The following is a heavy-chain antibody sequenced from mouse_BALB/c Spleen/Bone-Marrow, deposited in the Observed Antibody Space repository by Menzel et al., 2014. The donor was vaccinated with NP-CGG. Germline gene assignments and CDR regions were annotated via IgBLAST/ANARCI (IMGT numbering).Heavy chain of an antibody. CDR3: TRDNGPFDY. CDR2: ITGGGSYT. Sequence: EVKLMESGGGLVKPGGSLKLSCAASGFTFSSYTMSWVRQTPEKRLEWVATITGGGSYTYYPDSVKGRFTISRDNAKNTLYLQMSSLKSEDTAMYYCTRDNGPFDYWGQGTTLTVSS. J-gene: IGHJ2*01. CDR1: GFTFSSYT. V-gene: IGHV5-6-4*01. D-gene: IGHD1-2*01.